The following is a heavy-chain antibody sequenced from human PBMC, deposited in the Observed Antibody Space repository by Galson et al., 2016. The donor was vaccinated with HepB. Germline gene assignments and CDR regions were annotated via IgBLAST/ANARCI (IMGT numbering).Heavy chain of an antibody. CDR1: GFTLNNYW. D-gene: IGHD1-26*01. V-gene: IGHV3-74*01. J-gene: IGHJ4*02. CDR2: ISIDGSDT. Sequence: SLRLSCAASGFTLNNYWMNWVRQAPGKGLVWVAHISIDGSDTRYADSVKGRFTISRDNARTTVSLQMNSLRADDSAVYYCVRDGVGDVPYDCWGQGTLVTVSS. CDR3: VRDGVGDVPYDC.